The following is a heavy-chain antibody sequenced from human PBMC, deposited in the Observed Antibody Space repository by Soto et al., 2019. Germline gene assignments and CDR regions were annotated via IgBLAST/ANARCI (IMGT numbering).Heavy chain of an antibody. Sequence: EVQLLESGGGLVQPGGSLRLSCEASGFTFSTSAMSWVRQAPGKGLEWVSTISDSGSTYYADSVKGRFTISRDNSRNILNLQMKRLRAEDTAVFYCAKVWGEDGYCSRTSCLYYFHHWGQGTLVTVSS. CDR1: GFTFSTSA. CDR3: AKVWGEDGYCSRTSCLYYFHH. V-gene: IGHV3-23*01. CDR2: ISDSGST. D-gene: IGHD2-2*03. J-gene: IGHJ4*02.